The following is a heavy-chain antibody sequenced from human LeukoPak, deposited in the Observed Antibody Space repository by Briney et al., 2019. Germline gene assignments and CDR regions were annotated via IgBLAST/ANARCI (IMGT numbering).Heavy chain of an antibody. Sequence: GGSLRLSCAASGFSFSDSWMTWVRQTPGKGLQWVASIHQDAGEKQHLDSVRGRFTISRDNAKNSLYLQMNSLRVEDTAVYYCASSKDHYCHYWGQGTLVTVSS. CDR1: GFSFSDSW. CDR2: IHQDAGEK. V-gene: IGHV3-7*05. J-gene: IGHJ4*02. CDR3: ASSKDHYCHY.